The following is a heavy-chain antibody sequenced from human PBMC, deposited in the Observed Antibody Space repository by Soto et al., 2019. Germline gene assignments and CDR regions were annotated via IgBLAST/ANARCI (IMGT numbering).Heavy chain of an antibody. CDR3: ARLVGTSGSYPNWFDS. CDR2: IYYSGST. CDR1: GGSVSSGSYY. Sequence: SETLSLTCTVSGGSVSSGSYYWSWIRQPPGKGLEWIGYIYYSGSTNYNPSLKSRVTISVDTSKNQFSLKLSSVTAADTAVYYCARLVGTSGSYPNWFDSWGQGTLVTVSS. J-gene: IGHJ5*01. V-gene: IGHV4-61*01. D-gene: IGHD3-10*01.